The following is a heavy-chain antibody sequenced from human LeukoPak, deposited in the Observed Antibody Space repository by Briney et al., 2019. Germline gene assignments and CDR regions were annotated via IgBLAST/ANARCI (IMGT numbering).Heavy chain of an antibody. V-gene: IGHV4-4*02. CDR2: IYHSGST. CDR3: ATRGKYYDSSGSNAFDI. CDR1: GGSISSSNW. J-gene: IGHJ3*02. Sequence: SGTLSLTCAVSGGSISSSNWWSWVRQPPGKGLEWIGEIYHSGSTNYNPSLKSRVTISVDKSKNQFSLKLSSVTAADTAVYYCATRGKYYDSSGSNAFDIWGQGTMVTVSS. D-gene: IGHD3-22*01.